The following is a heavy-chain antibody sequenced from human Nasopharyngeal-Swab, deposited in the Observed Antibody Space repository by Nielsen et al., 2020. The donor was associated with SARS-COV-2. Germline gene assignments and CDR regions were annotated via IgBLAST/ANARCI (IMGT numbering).Heavy chain of an antibody. CDR3: TTSYKLGSCSGDSCYRDY. V-gene: IGHV3-15*01. J-gene: IGHJ4*02. Sequence: GESLKISCAASGFTFSSYEMNWVRQAPGKGLEWVGRIKSKTDGVTTEYAAPVKGRFTISRDDSENTLYLQMNSLKTEDTAVYYCTTSYKLGSCSGDSCYRDYWGQGTLVTVSS. CDR1: GFTFSSYE. CDR2: IKSKTDGVTT. D-gene: IGHD2-15*01.